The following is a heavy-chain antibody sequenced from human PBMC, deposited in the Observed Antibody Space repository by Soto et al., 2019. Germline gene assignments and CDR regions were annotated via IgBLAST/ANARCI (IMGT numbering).Heavy chain of an antibody. CDR3: ARGRGAAADYFDF. J-gene: IGHJ4*02. Sequence: QVQLVESGGGLVKPGGSLRLSCAVSGFTFSDYYMTWIRQAPGKGLEWGSYISSSTSHTNYADSVKGRLTISRDNAKNSLFLQINSLRAEDTAVYYCARGRGAAADYFDFWGQGTLVTVSS. D-gene: IGHD6-13*01. V-gene: IGHV3-11*05. CDR1: GFTFSDYY. CDR2: ISSSTSHT.